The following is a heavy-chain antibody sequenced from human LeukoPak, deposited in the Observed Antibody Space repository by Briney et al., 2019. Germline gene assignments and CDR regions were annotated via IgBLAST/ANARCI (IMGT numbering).Heavy chain of an antibody. Sequence: LXLSXXXXGXTFXSYWMSWVRQAPXKGLEWVANIKQDGSEKYYVDSVKGRFTISRDNAKNSLYLQMNSLRAEDTAVYYCARVGGGVIAMNDAFDIWGQGTMVTVSS. D-gene: IGHD3-16*02. CDR1: GXTFXSYW. J-gene: IGHJ3*02. V-gene: IGHV3-7*03. CDR2: IKQDGSEK. CDR3: ARVGGGVIAMNDAFDI.